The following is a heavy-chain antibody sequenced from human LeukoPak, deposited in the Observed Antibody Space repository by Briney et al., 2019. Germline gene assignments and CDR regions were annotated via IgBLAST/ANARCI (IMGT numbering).Heavy chain of an antibody. CDR1: GGTFSSYA. Sequence: RASVKVSCKASGGTFSSYAISWVRQAPGQGLEWMGGIIPIFGTANYAQKFQGRVTITADESTSTAYMELSSLRSEDTAVYYCARDSRGECYGSGSSYFDYWGQGTLVTVSS. V-gene: IGHV1-69*13. J-gene: IGHJ4*02. D-gene: IGHD3-10*01. CDR2: IIPIFGTA. CDR3: ARDSRGECYGSGSSYFDY.